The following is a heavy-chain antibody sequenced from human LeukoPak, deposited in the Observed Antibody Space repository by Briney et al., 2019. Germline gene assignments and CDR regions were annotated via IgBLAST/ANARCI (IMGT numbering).Heavy chain of an antibody. CDR3: ARGGVSNSWYRTPDY. J-gene: IGHJ4*02. Sequence: ASVKVSCKASGYTFTNYGISWVRQAPGQGLEWTGWISVYNGNANYVQKFQGRVTMTTDTSTSTAYMELRSLRSDDTAVYYCARGGVSNSWYRTPDYWGQGTLVTVSS. CDR1: GYTFTNYG. D-gene: IGHD6-13*01. CDR2: ISVYNGNA. V-gene: IGHV1-18*01.